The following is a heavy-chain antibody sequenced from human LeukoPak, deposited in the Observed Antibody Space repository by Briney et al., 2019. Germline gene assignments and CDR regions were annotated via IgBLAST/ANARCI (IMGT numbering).Heavy chain of an antibody. CDR3: ATNKIGTTDQSFDY. J-gene: IGHJ4*02. CDR2: KWYDGSNK. Sequence: GRSLRLPCAASGFTFSRYGIHWVRQAPGKGLEWVAVKWYDGSNKDYADSVKGRFAISRDNSKNTLYLQMNSLRAEDTAVYYCATNKIGTTDQSFDYWGQGTLVTVSS. CDR1: GFTFSRYG. D-gene: IGHD1-1*01. V-gene: IGHV3-33*01.